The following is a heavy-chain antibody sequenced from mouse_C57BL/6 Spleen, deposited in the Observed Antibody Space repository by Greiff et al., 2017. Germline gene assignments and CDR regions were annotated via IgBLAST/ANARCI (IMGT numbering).Heavy chain of an antibody. CDR1: GFNIKDYY. J-gene: IGHJ2*01. Sequence: EVQLQQSGAELVRPGASVKLSCTASGFNIKDYYMHWVKQRPEQGLEWIGRIDPEDGDTEYAPKFQGKATMTADTSSNTAYLQLSSLTSEDTAVYYCTVYYGSGYYFDYWGQGTTLTVSS. CDR3: TVYYGSGYYFDY. CDR2: IDPEDGDT. V-gene: IGHV14-1*01. D-gene: IGHD1-1*01.